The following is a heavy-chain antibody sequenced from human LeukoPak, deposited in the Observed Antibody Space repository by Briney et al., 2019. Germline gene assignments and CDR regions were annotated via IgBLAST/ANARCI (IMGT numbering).Heavy chain of an antibody. CDR3: ARFPRYDSSGYYYVGFDY. J-gene: IGHJ4*02. D-gene: IGHD3-22*01. Sequence: PSETLSLTCAVYGGSFSGYYWSWIPQPPGQGLEGIGETNHSGSTNYNPPLKSRVTISVDTSKNQFSLKLRSVTAADTAVYYCARFPRYDSSGYYYVGFDYWGQGTLVTVSS. CDR2: TNHSGST. CDR1: GGSFSGYY. V-gene: IGHV4-34*01.